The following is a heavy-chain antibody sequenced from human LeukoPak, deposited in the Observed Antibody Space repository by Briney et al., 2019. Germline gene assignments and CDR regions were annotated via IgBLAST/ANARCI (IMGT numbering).Heavy chain of an antibody. CDR1: GLTFSSYA. D-gene: IGHD3-9*01. V-gene: IGHV3-30*04. J-gene: IGHJ6*03. CDR3: ARDHDILTGYYYYMDV. CDR2: ISYDGSNK. Sequence: GGSLRLSCAASGLTFSSYAMHWVRQAPGKGLEWVAVISYDGSNKYYADSVKGRFTISRDNSKNTLYLQMNSLRAEDTAVYYCARDHDILTGYYYYMDVWGKGTTVTVSS.